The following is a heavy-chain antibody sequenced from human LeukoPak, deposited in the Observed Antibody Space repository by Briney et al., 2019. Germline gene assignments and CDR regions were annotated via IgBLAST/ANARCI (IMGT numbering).Heavy chain of an antibody. CDR1: GFTFSEFA. CDR2: IWYDGSDK. D-gene: IGHD6-19*01. CDR3: ARDPHPYSSGWYRD. Sequence: GGSLRLSCVTSGFTFSEFAMHWVRQVPGKGLEWVAAIWYDGSDKYYADSVKGRFTISRDNSKNTLYLQMNSLRAEDTAVYYCARDPHPYSSGWYRDWGQGTLVTVSS. V-gene: IGHV3-33*01. J-gene: IGHJ4*02.